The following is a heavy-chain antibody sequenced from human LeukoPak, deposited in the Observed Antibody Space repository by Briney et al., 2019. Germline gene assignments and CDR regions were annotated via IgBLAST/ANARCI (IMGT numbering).Heavy chain of an antibody. CDR2: INPSGGST. J-gene: IGHJ4*02. CDR1: GYTFTSYY. D-gene: IGHD3-16*01. Sequence: ASVKVSCKASGYTFTSYYVHWLRQAPGQGLEWMGIINPSGGSTSYAQKFQGRVTMTRDTSTSTVYMELSSLRSEDTAVYYCARRSPEGEYYFDYWGQGTLVTVSS. CDR3: ARRSPEGEYYFDY. V-gene: IGHV1-46*03.